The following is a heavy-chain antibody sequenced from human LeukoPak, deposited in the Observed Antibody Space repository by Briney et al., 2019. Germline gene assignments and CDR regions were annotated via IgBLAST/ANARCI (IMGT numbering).Heavy chain of an antibody. J-gene: IGHJ4*02. Sequence: GGSLRLSCAASGFTFSSYWMHWVRHAPGKGLVWVSRINTDGSTTSYADSVKGRFTISRDNAQTPLYLQMNILRAEDTAVYYCARGVDYWGEGTLVAVSS. V-gene: IGHV3-74*01. CDR1: GFTFSSYW. CDR2: INTDGSTT. CDR3: ARGVDY.